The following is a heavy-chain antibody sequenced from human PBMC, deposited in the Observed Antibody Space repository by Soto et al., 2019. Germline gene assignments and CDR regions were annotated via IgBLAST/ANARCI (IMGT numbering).Heavy chain of an antibody. CDR3: ARSQGSSASLELYYYYYYGMDV. J-gene: IGHJ6*02. V-gene: IGHV1-69*01. Sequence: QVQLVQSGAEVQKPGSSVKVSCKASGGTFSSYAISWVRQAPGQGLEWMGGIIPISGTANYAQKFQGRVTITADGSPSTAYMEPSSLRSEDTAVYYCARSQGSSASLELYYYYYYGMDVWRQGTTVTVSS. D-gene: IGHD2-2*01. CDR1: GGTFSSYA. CDR2: IIPISGTA.